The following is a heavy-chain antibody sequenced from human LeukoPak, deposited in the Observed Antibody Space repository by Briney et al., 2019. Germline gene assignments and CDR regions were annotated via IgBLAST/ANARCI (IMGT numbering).Heavy chain of an antibody. J-gene: IGHJ4*02. Sequence: GGSLRLSCAAPGFTFSDYAMTWVRQAPGKGLEWVATISGSGVMTYYADSVKGRFTVSGDNSKNTLYLQMSSLTAADTAVYYCAKDRSIGTYYTFDHWGQGTLVTVSS. D-gene: IGHD1-26*01. CDR1: GFTFSDYA. V-gene: IGHV3-23*01. CDR2: ISGSGVMT. CDR3: AKDRSIGTYYTFDH.